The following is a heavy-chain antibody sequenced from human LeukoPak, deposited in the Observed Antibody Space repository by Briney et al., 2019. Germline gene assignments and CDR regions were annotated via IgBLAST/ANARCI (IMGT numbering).Heavy chain of an antibody. J-gene: IGHJ4*02. CDR3: AKDSAHQLRFLTSFDY. D-gene: IGHD5-18*01. Sequence: PGGSLSLSCAASGFTLSKYGMHWVRQAPGKGLEWVAFIRYDGSNNYYADSVKGHFTISRDNSKNTLYLQMNNLSAEDTAVYYCAKDSAHQLRFLTSFDYWSQGTLVTVSS. CDR1: GFTLSKYG. V-gene: IGHV3-30*02. CDR2: IRYDGSNN.